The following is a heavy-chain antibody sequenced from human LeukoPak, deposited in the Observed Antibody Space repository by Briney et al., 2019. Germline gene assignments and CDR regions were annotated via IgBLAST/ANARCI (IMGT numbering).Heavy chain of an antibody. CDR2: INHSAST. CDR3: ARASNDCSSTSCPFDY. V-gene: IGHV4-34*01. CDR1: GGAFSGYY. J-gene: IGHJ4*02. D-gene: IGHD2-2*01. Sequence: SETLSLTCAVYGGAFSGYYWSWMRQPPGEGLEWIGEINHSASTNYNPSLKSRVTISVDTSKNQFSLKLSSVTAADTAVYYCARASNDCSSTSCPFDYWGQGTLVTVSS.